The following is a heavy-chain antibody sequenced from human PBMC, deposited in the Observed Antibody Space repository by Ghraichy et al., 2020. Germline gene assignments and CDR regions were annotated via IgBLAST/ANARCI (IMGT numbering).Heavy chain of an antibody. CDR1: GGSISSYY. Sequence: SETLSLTCTVSGGSISSYYWSWIRQPPGKGLEWIGYIYYSGSTNYNPSLKSRVTISVDTSKNQFSLKLSSVTAADTAVYYCASTAPQYYDFWSGYVPYYYGMDVWGQGTTVTVSS. CDR3: ASTAPQYYDFWSGYVPYYYGMDV. V-gene: IGHV4-59*01. CDR2: IYYSGST. J-gene: IGHJ6*02. D-gene: IGHD3-3*01.